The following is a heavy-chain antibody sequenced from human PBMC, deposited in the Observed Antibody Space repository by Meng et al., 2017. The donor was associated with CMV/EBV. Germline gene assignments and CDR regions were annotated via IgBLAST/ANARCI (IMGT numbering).Heavy chain of an antibody. V-gene: IGHV3-7*01. Sequence: GESLKISCAASGFTFSRYWMSWVRQAPGKGLEWVANIKQDGSEKYYVDSVKGRFTISRDNAKNSLYLQMNSLRAEDTAVYYCASWWYSNSWYPNWGQGTLVTVSS. CDR2: IKQDGSEK. D-gene: IGHD6-13*01. CDR1: GFTFSRYW. CDR3: ASWWYSNSWYPN. J-gene: IGHJ4*02.